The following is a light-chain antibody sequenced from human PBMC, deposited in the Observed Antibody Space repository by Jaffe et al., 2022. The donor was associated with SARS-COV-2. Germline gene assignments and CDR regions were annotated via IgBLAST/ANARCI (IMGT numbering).Light chain of an antibody. CDR1: QSVLSSSNNQKY. V-gene: IGKV4-1*01. CDR3: QQYYSAPPT. CDR2: WAS. J-gene: IGKJ2*01. Sequence: DIVMTQSPDSLAVSLGERATINCKSSQSVLSSSNNQKYLAWYQQKPGQPPKLLIYWASTREFGVPDRFSGSGSGTDFTLTISSLQAEDVAVYYCQQYYSAPPTFGQGTKLEIK.